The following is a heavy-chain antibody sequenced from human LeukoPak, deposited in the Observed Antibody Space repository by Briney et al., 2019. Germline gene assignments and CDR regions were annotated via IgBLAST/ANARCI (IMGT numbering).Heavy chain of an antibody. D-gene: IGHD2-15*01. CDR3: AKKRSSGGATQFDY. CDR2: TSGSGDDT. V-gene: IGHV3-23*01. CDR1: GFTFSSYG. J-gene: IGHJ4*02. Sequence: GGSLRLSCVASGFTFSSYGMSWVRQAPRRGLEWVSSTSGSGDDTYYADSVKGRFTLSRDNSKNTLYLQMNSLRADDTAVYYCAKKRSSGGATQFDYWGQGTLVTVSS.